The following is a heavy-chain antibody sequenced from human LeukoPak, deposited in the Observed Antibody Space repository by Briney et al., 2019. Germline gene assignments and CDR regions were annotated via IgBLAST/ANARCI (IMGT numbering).Heavy chain of an antibody. CDR3: ATSLPAAEFGGRDAFDI. V-gene: IGHV1-46*01. CDR2: INPSGGST. J-gene: IGHJ3*02. CDR1: GYTFTSYY. Sequence: GASVKVSCKASGYTFTSYYMHWVRQAPGQGLEWMGIINPSGGSTSYAQKFQGRVTMTEDTSTDTAYMELSSLRSEDTAVYYCATSLPAAEFGGRDAFDIWGQGTMVTVSS. D-gene: IGHD2-2*01.